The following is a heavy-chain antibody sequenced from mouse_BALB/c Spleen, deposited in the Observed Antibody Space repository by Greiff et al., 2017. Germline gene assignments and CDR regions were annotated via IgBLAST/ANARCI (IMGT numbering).Heavy chain of an antibody. CDR2: IDPANGNT. D-gene: IGHD2-1*01. J-gene: IGHJ4*01. CDR3: AREGNHYYYAMDY. Sequence: EVQLQQSGAELVKPGASVKLSCTASGFNIKDTYMHWVKQRPEQGLEWIGRIDPANGNTKYDPKFQGKATITADTSSNTAYLQLSSLTSEDTAVYYCAREGNHYYYAMDYWGQGTSVTVSS. CDR1: GFNIKDTY. V-gene: IGHV14-3*02.